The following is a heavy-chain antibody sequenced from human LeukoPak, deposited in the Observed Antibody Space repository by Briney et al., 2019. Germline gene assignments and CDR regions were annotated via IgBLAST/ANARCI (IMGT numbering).Heavy chain of an antibody. CDR1: GFTVSSNY. CDR3: ARVDSSGYRLLDY. D-gene: IGHD3-22*01. CDR2: ISSSGSVI. J-gene: IGHJ4*02. Sequence: GGSLRLSCAASGFTVSSNYMSWVRQTPGKGPEWVSYISSSGSVIYYADSVKGRFTISRDNAKNSLYLQMNSLRAEDTAVYYCARVDSSGYRLLDYWGQGTLVTVSS. V-gene: IGHV3-11*01.